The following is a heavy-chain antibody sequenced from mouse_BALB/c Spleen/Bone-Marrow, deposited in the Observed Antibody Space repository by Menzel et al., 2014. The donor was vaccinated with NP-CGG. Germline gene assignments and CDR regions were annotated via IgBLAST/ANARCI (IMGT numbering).Heavy chain of an antibody. Sequence: QVHLQQPGAELVKPGASVKLSCKASGYTFTSYYIYWVKQRPGQGLEWIGEINPSNGVTNFNEKFESKATLTVDKSSSTAYMQLSSLTSEDSAVYYCTRSNGNWFAYWGQGTLVTVSA. J-gene: IGHJ3*01. D-gene: IGHD2-1*01. CDR3: TRSNGNWFAY. CDR1: GYTFTSYY. CDR2: INPSNGVT. V-gene: IGHV1S81*02.